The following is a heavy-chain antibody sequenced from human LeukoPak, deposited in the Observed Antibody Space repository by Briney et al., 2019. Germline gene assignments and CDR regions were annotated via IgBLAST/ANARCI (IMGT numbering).Heavy chain of an antibody. V-gene: IGHV3-23*01. CDR2: ITGSGGST. J-gene: IGHJ3*02. Sequence: HPGGSLRLSCAASGFTFSSYAMSWVRQGPGKGLEWVSTITGSGGSTYYADSVKGRFTISRDNSKNTLCLQMNSLRAEDTAVYYCAKDKSPYKFFDAYDIWGQGTMVTVSS. CDR3: AKDKSPYKFFDAYDI. D-gene: IGHD5-24*01. CDR1: GFTFSSYA.